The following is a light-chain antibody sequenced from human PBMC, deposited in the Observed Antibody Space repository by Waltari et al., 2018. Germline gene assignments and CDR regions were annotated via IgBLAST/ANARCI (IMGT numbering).Light chain of an antibody. CDR2: DLS. CDR1: TSDAGGYNS. V-gene: IGLV2-14*01. J-gene: IGLJ3*02. CDR3: GSYSGSATWV. Sequence: QSALTQPASVSGSPGQSITISCTGATSDAGGYNSVSWYQQRPGKAPKLLIFDLSNRPSGVSNRCSGSKAGSTPSLTISGLQGEDEAAYYCGSYSGSATWVFGGRNKLTVL.